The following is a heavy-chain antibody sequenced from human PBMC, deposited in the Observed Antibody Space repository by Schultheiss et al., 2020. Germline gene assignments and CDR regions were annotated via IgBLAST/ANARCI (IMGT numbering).Heavy chain of an antibody. CDR1: GYTFTGYY. D-gene: IGHD3-16*01. V-gene: IGHV1-2*02. CDR2: INPNSGVS. CDR3: AREFNLGFPSFDY. Sequence: ASVKVSFRTSGYTFTGYYLHWVRQAPGQGLEWVGSINPNSGVSKFAQKFQGRVSMTRDTSISTVYMELSGLRSDDTAVYFCAREFNLGFPSFDYWGQGTLVTVSS. J-gene: IGHJ4*02.